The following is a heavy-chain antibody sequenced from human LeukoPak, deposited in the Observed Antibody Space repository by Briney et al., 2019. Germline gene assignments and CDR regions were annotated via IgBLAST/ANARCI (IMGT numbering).Heavy chain of an antibody. J-gene: IGHJ4*02. CDR2: IKKDGSEK. Sequence: GGSLRLSCAASGSTFSISWMTWVRQAPGKGLGWVADIKKDGSEKSYVDSVRGRFTISRDNAKTSMYLQMNSLRVEDTAVYYCARVGIASYFDYWGQGALVRVSS. CDR1: GSTFSISW. D-gene: IGHD6-13*01. CDR3: ARVGIASYFDY. V-gene: IGHV3-7*01.